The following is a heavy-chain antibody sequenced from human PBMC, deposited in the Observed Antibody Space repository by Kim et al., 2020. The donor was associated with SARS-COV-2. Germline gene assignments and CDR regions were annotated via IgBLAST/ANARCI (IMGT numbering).Heavy chain of an antibody. CDR1: GGSISSSSYY. CDR3: ARDFPLRDWYYDFWSSYRGEDWFDP. CDR2: IYYSGST. D-gene: IGHD3-3*01. J-gene: IGHJ5*02. Sequence: SETLSLNCTVSGGSISSSSYYWGWIRQPPGKGLEWIGSIYYSGSTYYNPSLKSRVTISVDTSKNQFSLKLSSVTAADTAVYYCARDFPLRDWYYDFWSSYRGEDWFDPWGQGTLVTVSS. V-gene: IGHV4-39*07.